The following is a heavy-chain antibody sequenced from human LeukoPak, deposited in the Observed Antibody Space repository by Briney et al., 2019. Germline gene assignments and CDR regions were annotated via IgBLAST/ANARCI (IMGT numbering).Heavy chain of an antibody. CDR2: ISGSGGST. Sequence: GGSLRLSCAASGFTFSSYAMSWVRQAPGKGLEWVSAISGSGGSTYYADSVKGRFTISRDNSKNTLYLQMNSLRAEDTAVYYCAKSALIAAAGTEVSYCFDYWGQGTLVTVSS. J-gene: IGHJ4*02. D-gene: IGHD6-13*01. V-gene: IGHV3-23*01. CDR3: AKSALIAAAGTEVSYCFDY. CDR1: GFTFSSYA.